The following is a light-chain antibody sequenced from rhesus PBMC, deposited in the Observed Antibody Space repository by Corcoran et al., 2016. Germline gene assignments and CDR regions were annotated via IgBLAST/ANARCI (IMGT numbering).Light chain of an antibody. V-gene: IGKV1-69*01. Sequence: DIQMTQSPSSLSASVGDRVTITCRASQGISKWLAWYQQKPGKAPKLLIYRASNLEAGVPSRFTGSGSGKDFTLTISSLQPEDIATYYCQQHDNSPYSFGQGTKVEIK. CDR2: RAS. CDR3: QQHDNSPYS. J-gene: IGKJ2*01. CDR1: QGISKW.